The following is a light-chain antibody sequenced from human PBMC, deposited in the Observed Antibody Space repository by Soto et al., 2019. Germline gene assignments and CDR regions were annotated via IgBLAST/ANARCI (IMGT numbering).Light chain of an antibody. J-gene: IGKJ2*03. CDR1: ESVFHGSNDKNY. Sequence: DIVMTQSPDSLAVSLGARATITCKSSESVFHGSNDKNYVAWYQQRPGQPPRLLISWASTREYGVPDRFSGSGYGTDFTLTVRSLQAEDVAVYYCQHYYSPPHSFGQGTKLEI. V-gene: IGKV4-1*01. CDR3: QHYYSPPHS. CDR2: WAS.